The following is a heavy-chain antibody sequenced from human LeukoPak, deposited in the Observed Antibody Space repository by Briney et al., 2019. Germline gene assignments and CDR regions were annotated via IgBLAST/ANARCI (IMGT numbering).Heavy chain of an antibody. J-gene: IGHJ1*01. CDR2: IYHSGST. Sequence: SETLSLTCAVSGYSISSGYYWGWIRQPPGKGLEWIGSIYHSGSTYYNPSLKSRVTISVDTSKNQFSLKLSSVTAADTAVYYCARGWWSQAVYFQHWGQGTLVTVSS. D-gene: IGHD2-15*01. CDR1: GYSISSGYY. CDR3: ARGWWSQAVYFQH. V-gene: IGHV4-38-2*01.